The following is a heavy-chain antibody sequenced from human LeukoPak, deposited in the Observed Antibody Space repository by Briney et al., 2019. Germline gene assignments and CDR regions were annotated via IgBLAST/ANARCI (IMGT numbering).Heavy chain of an antibody. CDR2: INHSGST. CDR1: GGSFSGYY. V-gene: IGHV4-34*01. D-gene: IGHD6-13*01. Sequence: SETLSLTCAVYGGSFSGYYWSWIRQPPGKGLEWIGEINHSGSTNYSPSLKSRVTISVDTSKNQFSLKLSSVTAADTAVYYCARGYSSSWMDPWGQGTLSPSPQ. J-gene: IGHJ5*02. CDR3: ARGYSSSWMDP.